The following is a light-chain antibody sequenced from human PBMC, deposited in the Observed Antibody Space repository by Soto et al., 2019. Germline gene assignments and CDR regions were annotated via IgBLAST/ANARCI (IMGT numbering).Light chain of an antibody. CDR1: QDINNY. V-gene: IGKV1-33*01. CDR2: DAS. CDR3: QQYDSLPFS. J-gene: IGKJ3*01. Sequence: DIQMTQSPTSLSASIGDRVTITCQASQDINNYLNWYQQRPGKAPKLLIYDASILDRGVPSRFSGSGSGRYFTFIISSLQPEDIATYYCQQYDSLPFSFGPGTKVDL.